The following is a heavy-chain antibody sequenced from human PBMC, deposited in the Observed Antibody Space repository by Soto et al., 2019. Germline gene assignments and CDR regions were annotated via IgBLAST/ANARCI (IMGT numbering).Heavy chain of an antibody. J-gene: IGHJ4*02. V-gene: IGHV3-30*18. CDR1: GFSFSDCG. Sequence: QVQLVESGGGVVQPGRSLRLSCAASGFSFSDCGMHWVRQAPGKGLEWVAAISSDGSDKYYSESVKGRFTISRDHSRNTLFLQMNSLRVGATAVYYCVKGSEVARQELDYWGQGTLVTVSS. CDR3: VKGSEVARQELDY. CDR2: ISSDGSDK. D-gene: IGHD2-15*01.